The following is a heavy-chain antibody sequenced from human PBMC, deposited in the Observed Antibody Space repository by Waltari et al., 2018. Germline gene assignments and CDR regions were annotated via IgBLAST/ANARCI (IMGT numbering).Heavy chain of an antibody. CDR2: IIPIFGTA. CDR1: GGTFSSYA. Sequence: SGGTFSSYAISWVRQAPGQGLEWMGGIIPIFGTANYAQKFQGRVTITTDESTSTAYMELSSLRSEDTAVYYCARGADCSSTSCYFPYLVYMDVWGKGTTVTVSS. J-gene: IGHJ6*03. V-gene: IGHV1-69*05. D-gene: IGHD2-2*01. CDR3: ARGADCSSTSCYFPYLVYMDV.